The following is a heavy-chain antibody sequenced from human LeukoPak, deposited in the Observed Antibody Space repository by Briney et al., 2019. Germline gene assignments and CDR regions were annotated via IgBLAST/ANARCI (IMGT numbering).Heavy chain of an antibody. Sequence: GGSLRLSCAASGFTFSSYSMNWVRQAPGKGLEWVSSISGSGGSTQYAASVQGRFTISRDNSKNTLYLQMNSVRAEDTAVYYCAKDPNGDYIGTFDIWGQGTMVTVSS. CDR3: AKDPNGDYIGTFDI. CDR1: GFTFSSYS. J-gene: IGHJ3*02. CDR2: ISGSGGST. V-gene: IGHV3-23*01. D-gene: IGHD4-17*01.